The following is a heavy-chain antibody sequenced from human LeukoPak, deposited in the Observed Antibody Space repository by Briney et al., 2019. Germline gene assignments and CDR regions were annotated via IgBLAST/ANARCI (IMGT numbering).Heavy chain of an antibody. Sequence: PGRSLRLSCAASGITFSSYALHWVRQAPGKGLDWVTAISYDGKYKYYTDSVKGRFTISRDDSTNTLYLQMNTLRAEDTAVYYCAKDQGRIQLYLLPYFDYWGQGTLVTVSS. CDR1: GITFSSYA. CDR3: AKDQGRIQLYLLPYFDY. V-gene: IGHV3-30*04. CDR2: ISYDGKYK. J-gene: IGHJ4*02. D-gene: IGHD5-18*01.